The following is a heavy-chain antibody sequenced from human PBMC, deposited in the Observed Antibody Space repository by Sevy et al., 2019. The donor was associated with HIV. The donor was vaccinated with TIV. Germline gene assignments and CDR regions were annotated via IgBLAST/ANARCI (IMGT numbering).Heavy chain of an antibody. Sequence: GGSLRLSCAASGFTFSSYGMHWVRQAPGKGLEWVAVISYDGSNKYYADSVKGRFTISRDNSKNTLYLQMNSLRAEDTAVYYCAKDLYYYDSSSRGAFVIWGQGTMVTVSS. D-gene: IGHD3-22*01. CDR1: GFTFSSYG. V-gene: IGHV3-30*18. CDR2: ISYDGSNK. J-gene: IGHJ3*02. CDR3: AKDLYYYDSSSRGAFVI.